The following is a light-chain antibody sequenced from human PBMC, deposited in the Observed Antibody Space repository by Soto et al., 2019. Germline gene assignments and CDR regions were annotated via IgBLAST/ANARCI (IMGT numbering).Light chain of an antibody. CDR2: EVS. CDR3: SSYTSSSTSWV. V-gene: IGLV2-14*01. Sequence: QSALTQPASVSGSPGQSITISCTGTSSDVDGYNYVSWYQQHPGKAPKLMIYEVSNRPSGVSNRFSGSKSGNTASLTISGLQAEDEADYYCSSYTSSSTSWVFGGGTKLTVL. J-gene: IGLJ3*02. CDR1: SSDVDGYNY.